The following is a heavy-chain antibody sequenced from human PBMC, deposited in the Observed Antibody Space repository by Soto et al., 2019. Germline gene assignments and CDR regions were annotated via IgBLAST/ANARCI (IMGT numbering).Heavy chain of an antibody. CDR1: GGSISSSS. D-gene: IGHD5-18*01. CDR2: IFYSGST. Sequence: SETLSLTCTVSGGSISSSSWNWIRQAPGKRLEWIGCIFYSGSTNYNPSLESRVTMSLDTSKNQFSLKLSSVTAADTAVYYCARWIQLWSPIGRHYRYGDVWGQGTTVTVSS. CDR3: ARWIQLWSPIGRHYRYGDV. V-gene: IGHV4-59*08. J-gene: IGHJ6*02.